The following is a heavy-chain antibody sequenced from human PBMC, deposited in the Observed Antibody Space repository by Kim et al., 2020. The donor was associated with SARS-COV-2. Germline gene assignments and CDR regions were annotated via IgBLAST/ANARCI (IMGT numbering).Heavy chain of an antibody. D-gene: IGHD1-7*01. CDR3: AFLTGTRRFLY. Sequence: ASVKVSCKASGHTFTGYAMNWVRQAPGQGLEWMGWISTNTGIPTYAQGFTGRFVFSLDTSVSTAFLQISGLKAEDTAVYYCAFLTGTRRFLYWGQGTLVTVSS. CDR2: ISTNTGIP. CDR1: GHTFTGYA. V-gene: IGHV7-4-1*02. J-gene: IGHJ4*02.